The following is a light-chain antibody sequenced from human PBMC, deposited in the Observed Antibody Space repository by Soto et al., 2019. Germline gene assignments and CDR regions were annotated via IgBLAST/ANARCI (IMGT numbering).Light chain of an antibody. V-gene: IGKV1-39*01. Sequence: DIQMTQSPSTLSASVGDRVTITCRESQSIRSYLNWYQQKRGKAPKLXIYAASSLQSGVPSRFSGSGSGTDFTLTISSLQPEDFETYYCQQSYSTPITFGQGTRLEIK. CDR1: QSIRSY. CDR2: AAS. CDR3: QQSYSTPIT. J-gene: IGKJ5*01.